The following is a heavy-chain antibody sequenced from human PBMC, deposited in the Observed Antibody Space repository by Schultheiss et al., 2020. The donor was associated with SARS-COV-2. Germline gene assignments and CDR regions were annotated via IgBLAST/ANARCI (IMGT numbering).Heavy chain of an antibody. J-gene: IGHJ6*02. CDR2: IYHSGSA. V-gene: IGHV4-4*02. CDR3: ARGFSSTSANYYYYGMDV. Sequence: SETLSLTCAVSGGSISSSNWWSWVRQPPGKGLEWIGEIYHSGSAKYNPSLKSRVTISVDTSKNQFSLKLSSVTAADTAVYYCARGFSSTSANYYYYGMDVWGQGTTVTVSS. CDR1: GGSISSSNW. D-gene: IGHD2-2*01.